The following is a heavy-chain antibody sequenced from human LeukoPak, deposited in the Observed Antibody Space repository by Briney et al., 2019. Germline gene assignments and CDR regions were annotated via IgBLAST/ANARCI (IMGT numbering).Heavy chain of an antibody. Sequence: RXSXXXXGXTXXXYSMXWXRQAPGKGLEWVSSISSSSSYIYYADSVKGRFTISRDNAKNSLFLQMNSLRAEDTAVYYCARTSDDFWSGYPNWFDPWGQGTLVTVSS. D-gene: IGHD3-3*01. V-gene: IGHV3-21*01. J-gene: IGHJ5*02. CDR3: ARTSDDFWSGYPNWFDP. CDR2: ISSSSSYI. CDR1: GXTXXXYS.